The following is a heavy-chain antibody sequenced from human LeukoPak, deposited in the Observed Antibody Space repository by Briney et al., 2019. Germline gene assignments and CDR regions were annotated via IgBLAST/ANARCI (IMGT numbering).Heavy chain of an antibody. V-gene: IGHV3-23*01. D-gene: IGHD3-22*01. J-gene: IGHJ4*02. CDR2: ISGSGGST. Sequence: GGSLRLSCAASGFTFSSYAMSWVRQAPGKGLEWVSAISGSGGSTYYADSVKGRFTISRDNSKNTLYLQMNSLRAEDTAVYYCAKGGSSGYYYEYYFDYWGQEPLVTVSS. CDR3: AKGGSSGYYYEYYFDY. CDR1: GFTFSSYA.